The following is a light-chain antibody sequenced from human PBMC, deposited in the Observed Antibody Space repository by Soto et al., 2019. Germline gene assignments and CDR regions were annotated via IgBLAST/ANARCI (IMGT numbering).Light chain of an antibody. CDR1: QSVSSY. V-gene: IGKV3-15*01. CDR3: QQYNNWLTWT. Sequence: EIVLTQSPATLSLSPGERATLSCRASQSVSSYLAWYQQKPGQAPRLLIYGASTRATGIPGRLSGSGSGTEFTLTISSLQSEDFAVNYCQQYNNWLTWTFGQGTKVDIK. J-gene: IGKJ1*01. CDR2: GAS.